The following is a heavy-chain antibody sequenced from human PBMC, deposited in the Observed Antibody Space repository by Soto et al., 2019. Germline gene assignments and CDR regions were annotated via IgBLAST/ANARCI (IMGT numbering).Heavy chain of an antibody. J-gene: IGHJ4*02. CDR3: AKDNSRTYYWLDY. V-gene: IGHV3-30*18. CDR2: ISYGGSNK. D-gene: IGHD1-26*01. Sequence: QVQLVESGGGVVQPGRSLRLSCAASGFNFSTYGMHWVRQAPGKGLEWVAVISYGGSNKYYADSVKGRFTISRDNSRNTLYLQMNSLRPEDTAVYYCAKDNSRTYYWLDYWGQGTLVTVSS. CDR1: GFNFSTYG.